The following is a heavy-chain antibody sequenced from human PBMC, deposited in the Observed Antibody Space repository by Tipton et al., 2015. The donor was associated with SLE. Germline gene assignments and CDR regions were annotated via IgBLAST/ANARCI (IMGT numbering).Heavy chain of an antibody. V-gene: IGHV5-51*03. CDR2: IYPDDSDT. J-gene: IGHJ3*02. CDR3: ASQAQNESPGVFDI. CDR1: GYSFTDYW. D-gene: IGHD2-8*01. Sequence: VQLVQSGAEVKKPGESLKISCKGSGYSFTDYWIGWVRQMPGKGLEWLGVIYPDDSDTRYRPSFRGQVTISADKSISTAYLQWSSLKASDTAMYYCASQAQNESPGVFDIWSQGTMVTVSS.